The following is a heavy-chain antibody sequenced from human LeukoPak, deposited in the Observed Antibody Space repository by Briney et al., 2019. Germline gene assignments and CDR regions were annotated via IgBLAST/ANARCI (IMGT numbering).Heavy chain of an antibody. J-gene: IGHJ4*02. Sequence: AASVMVSCKASGGTFSSYAISWVRQAPGQGHEWMGWIIPILGSANYAQSFQGRVTMTADESTSTAYMELSSLRSEDTAVYYCATSSRTYSSTDYWGQGTLVTVSS. CDR3: ATSSRTYSSTDY. CDR1: GGTFSSYA. CDR2: IIPILGSA. D-gene: IGHD6-13*01. V-gene: IGHV1-69*11.